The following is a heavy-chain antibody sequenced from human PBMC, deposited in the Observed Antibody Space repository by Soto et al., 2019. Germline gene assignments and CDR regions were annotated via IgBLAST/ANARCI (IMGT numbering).Heavy chain of an antibody. CDR3: AASGAYCYSGMDV. V-gene: IGHV1-69*02. CDR1: GGTFSSYT. Sequence: QVQLVQSGAEVKKPGSSVKVSCKASGGTFSSYTISWVRQAPGQGLEWMGRIIPILGIANYAQKFQGRVTITAYKSTSPAYMELSRMRSEETAVYYCAASGAYCYSGMDVWGQGTTVTVSS. J-gene: IGHJ6*01. D-gene: IGHD4-17*01. CDR2: IIPILGIA.